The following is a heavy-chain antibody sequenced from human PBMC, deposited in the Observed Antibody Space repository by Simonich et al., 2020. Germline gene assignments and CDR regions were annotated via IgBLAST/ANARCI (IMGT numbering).Heavy chain of an antibody. D-gene: IGHD3-10*01. J-gene: IGHJ6*02. Sequence: GAEVKKPGASVKVSCKASGYTFNGYYMHRGRKAPGQGLEWMGRINPNSGGTNYAQKCQGRVNMTRDTSISTAYMELSRLRSDDTAVYYCARVPGIYYYYGMDVWGQGTTVTVSS. CDR3: ARVPGIYYYYGMDV. CDR2: INPNSGGT. V-gene: IGHV1-2*06. CDR1: GYTFNGYY.